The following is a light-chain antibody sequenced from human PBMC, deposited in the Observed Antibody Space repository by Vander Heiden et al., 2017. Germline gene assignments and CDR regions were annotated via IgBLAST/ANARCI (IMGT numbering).Light chain of an antibody. V-gene: IGKV3D-20*01. CDR1: QSVSSSY. CDR3: QQYGSSPPWT. Sequence: EIVLTQSPATLSLSPGERATLSCGASQSVSSSYLAWYQQKPGRAPRLLIYDASSRATGIPDRFSGSGSGTDFTLTISRREPEDFAVYYCQQYGSSPPWTFGQGTKVEIK. CDR2: DAS. J-gene: IGKJ1*01.